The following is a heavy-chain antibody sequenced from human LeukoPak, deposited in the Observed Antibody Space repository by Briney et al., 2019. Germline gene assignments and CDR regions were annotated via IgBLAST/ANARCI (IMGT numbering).Heavy chain of an antibody. CDR1: LFTYSNAW. V-gene: IGHV3-15*01. CDR2: IKSKTEGGTT. D-gene: IGHD5-18*01. CDR3: ARGGEYSYGPFDI. J-gene: IGHJ3*02. Sequence: GGSLRLSCAASLFTYSNAWMSWVRQAPGNGLEWVGRIKSKTEGGTTDYAASVKGRFTISRDDSKNTLYLQMNSLRAEDTAVYYCARGGEYSYGPFDIWGQGTMVTVSS.